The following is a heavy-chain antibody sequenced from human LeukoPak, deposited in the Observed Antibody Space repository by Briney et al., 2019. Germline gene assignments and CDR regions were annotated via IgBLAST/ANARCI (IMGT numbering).Heavy chain of an antibody. J-gene: IGHJ4*02. Sequence: SQTLSLICTVSGGSISSGDYYWSWIRQPPGKGLEWIGYIYYSGSTYYNPSLKSRVTISVDTSKNQFSLKLSSVTAADTAVYYCAGESDYYDSSDTRGYWGQGTLVTVSS. CDR3: AGESDYYDSSDTRGY. V-gene: IGHV4-30-4*08. CDR1: GGSISSGDYY. CDR2: IYYSGST. D-gene: IGHD3-22*01.